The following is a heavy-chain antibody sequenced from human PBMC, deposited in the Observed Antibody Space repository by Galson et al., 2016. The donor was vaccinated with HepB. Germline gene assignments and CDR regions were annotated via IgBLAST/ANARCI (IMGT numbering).Heavy chain of an antibody. D-gene: IGHD1-26*01. CDR2: ISRSGDST. CDR3: VQGSTAPAV. CDR1: GFTFNNYG. V-gene: IGHV3-23*01. Sequence: LRLSCAASGFTFNNYGMTWVRQAPGKGLEVVSSISRSGDSTDYADSVKGRFTISRDNSKNTLSLQMNSLRAEDTAVYYCVQGSTAPAVWGKGTTVTVSS. J-gene: IGHJ6*04.